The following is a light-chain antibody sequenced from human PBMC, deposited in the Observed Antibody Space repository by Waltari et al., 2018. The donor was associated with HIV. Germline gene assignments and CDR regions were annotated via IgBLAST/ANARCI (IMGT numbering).Light chain of an antibody. CDR2: EVS. CDR1: SRAVAGYTS. Sequence: QSALTQPASVSGSPGQSITISCTRPSRAVAGYTSFSWYQQYPGKAPKLMIYEVSNRPSGVSNRFSGSKSVSTASLTISGLQAEDEADYYCNSYTKNNTWVFGGGTKLTVL. V-gene: IGLV2-14*01. CDR3: NSYTKNNTWV. J-gene: IGLJ3*02.